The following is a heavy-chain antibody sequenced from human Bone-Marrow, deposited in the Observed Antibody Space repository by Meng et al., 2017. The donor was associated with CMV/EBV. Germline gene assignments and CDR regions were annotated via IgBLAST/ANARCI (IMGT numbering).Heavy chain of an antibody. J-gene: IGHJ4*02. Sequence: SVKVSCKASGGSFSISWVRQAPGQGLEWMGGIRPILTRTDYAQKFQGRVTINADKSTSTAYMELSSLRSEDTAVYYCARFPGAIFGVVRDYYFNYWGQGTLVTVSS. CDR1: GGSFS. CDR3: ARFPGAIFGVVRDYYFNY. CDR2: IRPILTRT. V-gene: IGHV1-69*10. D-gene: IGHD3-3*01.